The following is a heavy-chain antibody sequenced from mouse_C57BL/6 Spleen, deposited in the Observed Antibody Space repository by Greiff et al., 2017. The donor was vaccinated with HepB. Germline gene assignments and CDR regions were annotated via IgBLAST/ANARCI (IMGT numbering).Heavy chain of an antibody. Sequence: EVHLVESGGGSVKPGGSLKLSCAASGFTFSDYGMHWVRQAPEKGLEWVAYISSGSSTIYYADTVKGRFTISRDKAKNTLFLQMTSLRSEDTAVYYCARGSNYGYFDVWGTGTTVTVAS. CDR3: ARGSNYGYFDV. CDR1: GFTFSDYG. V-gene: IGHV5-17*01. CDR2: ISSGSSTI. D-gene: IGHD2-5*01. J-gene: IGHJ1*03.